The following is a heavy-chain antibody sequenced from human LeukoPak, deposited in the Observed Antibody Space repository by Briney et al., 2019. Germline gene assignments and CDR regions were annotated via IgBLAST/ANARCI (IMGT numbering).Heavy chain of an antibody. CDR3: ARVRTVTTSRGGGWLDP. Sequence: GSLRLSCAASAFTFSSYGMHWVRQAPAKGLEWVAFIRYDGINKYYADSVKGRFTISRDNSKNTLYLQMNSLRAEDTAVYYCARVRTVTTSRGGGWLDPWGQGTLVTVSS. CDR2: IRYDGINK. CDR1: AFTFSSYG. J-gene: IGHJ5*02. D-gene: IGHD4-17*01. V-gene: IGHV3-30*02.